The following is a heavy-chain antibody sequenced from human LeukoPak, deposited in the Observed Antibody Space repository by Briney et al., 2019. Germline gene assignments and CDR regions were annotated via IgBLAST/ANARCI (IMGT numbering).Heavy chain of an antibody. V-gene: IGHV4-39*07. J-gene: IGHJ4*02. CDR3: ARGLYYYDSSGYNFDY. CDR2: IYYSGST. CDR1: GGSISSSSYY. D-gene: IGHD3-22*01. Sequence: SETLSLTCTVSGGSISSSSYYWGRIRQPPGKGLEWIGSIYYSGSTYYNPSLKSRVTISVDTSKNQFSLKLSSVTAADTAVYYCARGLYYYDSSGYNFDYWGQGTLVTVSS.